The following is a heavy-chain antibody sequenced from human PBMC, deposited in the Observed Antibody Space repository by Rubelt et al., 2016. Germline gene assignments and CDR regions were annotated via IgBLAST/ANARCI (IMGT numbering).Heavy chain of an antibody. J-gene: IGHJ4*02. D-gene: IGHD4-17*01. CDR2: IYYSGST. V-gene: IGHV4-59*01. CDR3: ARGGDRDYGHY. CDR1: GDSINTYY. Sequence: QVQLQESGPGLVNPSETLSLTCTVSGDSINTYYWSWVRQPPGKELEWIGYIYYSGSTSYNPSLKSRVTILVDTSKNQFSLKLSSVTAADTAIYYCARGGDRDYGHYWGQGTLVTVSS.